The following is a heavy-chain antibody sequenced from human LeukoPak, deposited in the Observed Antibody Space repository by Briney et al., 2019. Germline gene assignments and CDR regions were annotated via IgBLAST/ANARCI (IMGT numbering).Heavy chain of an antibody. CDR3: ARDPEASGYYDY. J-gene: IGHJ4*02. V-gene: IGHV4-59*01. CDR2: IYYSGST. CDR1: GGSISSYY. Sequence: SETLSLTCTVSGGSISSYYWSWIRQPPGKGLEWIGYIYYSGSTNHNPSLKSRVTISVDTSKNQFSLKLSSVTAADTAVYYCARDPEASGYYDYWGQGTLVTVSS. D-gene: IGHD3-22*01.